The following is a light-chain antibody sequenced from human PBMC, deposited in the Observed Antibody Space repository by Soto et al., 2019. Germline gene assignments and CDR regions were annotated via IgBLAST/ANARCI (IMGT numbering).Light chain of an antibody. J-gene: IGLJ2*01. CDR2: INSDGSH. Sequence: QLVLTQSPSASASLGASVKLTCTLSSGDSSYAIAWHQHQPAKGPRYLMRINSDGSHNKGDGIPDRFSGSSSGAERYLTISSLQSEDEADYYCQTWGTGVYVVFGGGTKVTVL. V-gene: IGLV4-69*01. CDR1: SGDSSYA. CDR3: QTWGTGVYVV.